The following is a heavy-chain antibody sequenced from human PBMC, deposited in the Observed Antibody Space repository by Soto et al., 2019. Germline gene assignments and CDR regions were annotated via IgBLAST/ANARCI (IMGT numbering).Heavy chain of an antibody. J-gene: IGHJ3*02. Sequence: ASETLSLTCTVSGGSISSYYWSWIRQPPGKGLEWIGYIYYSGSTNYNPSLKSRVTISVDTSKNQFSLKLSSVTAADTAVYYCARDLDYDSSVSDAFDIWGQGTMVTVSS. D-gene: IGHD3-22*01. V-gene: IGHV4-59*01. CDR2: IYYSGST. CDR3: ARDLDYDSSVSDAFDI. CDR1: GGSISSYY.